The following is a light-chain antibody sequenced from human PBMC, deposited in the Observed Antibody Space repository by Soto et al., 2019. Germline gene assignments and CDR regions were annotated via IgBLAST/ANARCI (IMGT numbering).Light chain of an antibody. CDR3: TSYVGSNIWV. CDR1: SSDVGAYKY. Sequence: QSALTQPPSASGSPGQSVTMSRTGTSSDVGAYKYVSWYQQYPGKAPKLMIYEVSKRPSGVPDRFSGSKSGNTASLTVSGLQAEDEADYYCTSYVGSNIWVFGGGTKLTVL. V-gene: IGLV2-8*01. J-gene: IGLJ3*02. CDR2: EVS.